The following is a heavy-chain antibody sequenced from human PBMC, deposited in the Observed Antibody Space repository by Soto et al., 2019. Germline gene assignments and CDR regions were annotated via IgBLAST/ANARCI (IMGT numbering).Heavy chain of an antibody. CDR2: IYYSGST. V-gene: IGHV4-39*01. J-gene: IGHJ4*02. D-gene: IGHD6-19*01. CDR1: GGSISSSSYY. CDR3: ARRRIAVAGTLHPYDY. Sequence: QLQLQESGPGLVKPSETLSLTCTVSGGSISSSSYYWGWIRQPPGKGLEWIGRIYYSGSTYYNPSLKSRVTISVDTSKNQFSLKLSSVTAADTAVYYCARRRIAVAGTLHPYDYGGQGTLVTVSS.